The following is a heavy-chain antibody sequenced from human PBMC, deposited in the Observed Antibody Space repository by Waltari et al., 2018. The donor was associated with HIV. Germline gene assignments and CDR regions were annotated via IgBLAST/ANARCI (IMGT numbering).Heavy chain of an antibody. V-gene: IGHV3-7*01. J-gene: IGHJ5*02. Sequence: EVQLVESGGGLVQPGESLRISCAASVFTFGLYRLSWLRQAPGKGLEWVANIKQDGSEKHYADSVRGRFTISRDNTKNSLYLQMNSLRAEDTAVYYCAKYSGSYWGAHNWFDPWGQGTLVTVSS. CDR1: VFTFGLYR. CDR3: AKYSGSYWGAHNWFDP. CDR2: IKQDGSEK. D-gene: IGHD1-26*01.